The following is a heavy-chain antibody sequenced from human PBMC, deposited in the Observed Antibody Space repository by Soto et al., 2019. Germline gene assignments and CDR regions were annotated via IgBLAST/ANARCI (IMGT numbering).Heavy chain of an antibody. CDR1: GFTFSSDW. CDR3: ARDNVTLYDSSGYVY. J-gene: IGHJ4*02. D-gene: IGHD3-22*01. Sequence: GGSLRLSCAASGFTFSSDWMIWVRQAPGKGLVWVANIKQDGSEKYYVDSVKGRFTISRDNAKNSLYLQMNSLRAEDTDVYYCARDNVTLYDSSGYVYWGQGTLVTVSS. V-gene: IGHV3-7*03. CDR2: IKQDGSEK.